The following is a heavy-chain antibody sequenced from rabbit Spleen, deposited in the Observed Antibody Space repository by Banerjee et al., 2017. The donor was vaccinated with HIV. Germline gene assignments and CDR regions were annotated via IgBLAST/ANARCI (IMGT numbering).Heavy chain of an antibody. CDR3: ARAGGSRTGYAYFNL. CDR2: IYTSSGST. J-gene: IGHJ4*01. V-gene: IGHV1S43*01. CDR1: GFDLSSYYY. D-gene: IGHD1-1*01. Sequence: QQQLEESGGGLVKPEGSLTLTCKASGFDLSSYYYMCWVRQAPGKGLELIACIYTSSGSTWYASWAKGRLTISRSTSLNTVDLKMTRLTAADTATYFCARAGGSRTGYAYFNLWGPGTLVTVS.